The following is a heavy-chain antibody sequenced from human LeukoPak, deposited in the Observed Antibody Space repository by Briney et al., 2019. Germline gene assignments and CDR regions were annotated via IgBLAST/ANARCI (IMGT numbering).Heavy chain of an antibody. CDR2: IKEDGSKK. V-gene: IGHV3-7*05. Sequence: GGSLRLACAASGFTFSSHWMTWVRQAPGKGLEWVANIKEDGSKKYYVDSVKGRFTISRDNAKNSLYLQMNSLRAEDTAVYYCARGGLTATLADYWGQGTLVTVSS. D-gene: IGHD2-15*01. J-gene: IGHJ4*02. CDR1: GFTFSSHW. CDR3: ARGGLTATLADY.